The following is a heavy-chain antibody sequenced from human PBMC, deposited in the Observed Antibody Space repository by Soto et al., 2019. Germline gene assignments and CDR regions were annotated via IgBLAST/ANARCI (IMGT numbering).Heavy chain of an antibody. CDR3: ARVSYDFWSGYYNWFDP. V-gene: IGHV4-30-4*01. D-gene: IGHD3-3*01. Sequence: SETLSLTCTVSGGSISSGDYYWSWIRQPPGKGLEWIGYIYYSGSTYYNPSLKSRVTISVDTSKNQFSLKLSSVTAADTAVYYCARVSYDFWSGYYNWFDPWGQGTLVTVSS. CDR2: IYYSGST. CDR1: GGSISSGDYY. J-gene: IGHJ5*02.